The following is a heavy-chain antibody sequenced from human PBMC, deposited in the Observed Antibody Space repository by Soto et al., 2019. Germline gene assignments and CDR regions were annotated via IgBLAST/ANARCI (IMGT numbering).Heavy chain of an antibody. CDR3: ARDYYRFNSGYGFSMDL. J-gene: IGHJ6*02. CDR2: ISYDGSNK. V-gene: IGHV3-30-3*01. Sequence: PGGSLRLSCAASGFTFSSYAMHWVRQAPGKGLEWVAVISYDGSNKYYADSVKGRFTISRDNSKNTLYLQMNSLRAEDTAVYYCARDYYRFNSGYGFSMDLWGQGTTVTVSS. D-gene: IGHD5-12*01. CDR1: GFTFSSYA.